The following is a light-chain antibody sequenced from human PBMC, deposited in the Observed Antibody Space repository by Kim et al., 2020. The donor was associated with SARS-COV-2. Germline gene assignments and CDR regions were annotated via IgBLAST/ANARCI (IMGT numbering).Light chain of an antibody. J-gene: IGLJ1*01. CDR1: SSDVGSYNR. CDR3: SSYTSSSTFV. V-gene: IGLV2-18*02. CDR2: EVS. Sequence: GQSVTISCTGTSSDVGSYNRVSWYQQPPGTAPKLMIYEVSNRPSGVPDRFSGSKSGTTASLTISGLQAEDEADYYCSSYTSSSTFVFGTGTKVTVL.